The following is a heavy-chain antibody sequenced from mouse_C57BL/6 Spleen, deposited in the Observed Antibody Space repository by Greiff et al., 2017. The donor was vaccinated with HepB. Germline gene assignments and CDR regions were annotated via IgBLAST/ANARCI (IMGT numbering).Heavy chain of an antibody. CDR1: GYAFRSSW. J-gene: IGHJ4*01. V-gene: IGHV1-82*01. CDR3: ARRRDYDYYAMDY. D-gene: IGHD2-4*01. CDR2: IYPGDGDT. Sequence: QVQLQQSGPELVKPGGSVKIFCKASGYAFRSSWMNWVKQRPGKGREWIGRIYPGDGDTNYNGKFKGKATLTADKSSSTAYMQLSSLTSEDSAVYFCARRRDYDYYAMDYWGQGTSVTVSS.